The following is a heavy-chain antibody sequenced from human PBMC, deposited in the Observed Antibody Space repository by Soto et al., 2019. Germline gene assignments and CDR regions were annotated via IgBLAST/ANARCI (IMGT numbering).Heavy chain of an antibody. CDR1: GFTVSTKY. CDR2: IYSGGST. D-gene: IGHD3-16*01. Sequence: GGSLRLSCAASGFTVSTKYMSWVRQAPGKGLEWVSVIYSGGSTFYADSVRGRFIISRDHSKNTVNLQMNSLSAEDTAVYYCARDPWAADYWGQGTLVTVSS. J-gene: IGHJ4*02. CDR3: ARDPWAADY. V-gene: IGHV3-66*01.